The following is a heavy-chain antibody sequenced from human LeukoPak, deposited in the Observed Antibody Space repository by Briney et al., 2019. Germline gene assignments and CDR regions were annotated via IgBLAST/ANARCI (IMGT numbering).Heavy chain of an antibody. CDR1: GGSISSSSYY. V-gene: IGHV4-39*01. J-gene: IGHJ5*02. Sequence: SETLSLTCTVSGGSISSSSYYWGWIRPPPGKGLAGIGSIYYSGSTYYNPSLKSRVTISVDTSKNQFSLKLSSVTAADTAVYYCARHAGLRGYSYGYPRPPTSNNWFDPWGQGTLVTVSS. D-gene: IGHD5-18*01. CDR3: ARHAGLRGYSYGYPRPPTSNNWFDP. CDR2: IYYSGST.